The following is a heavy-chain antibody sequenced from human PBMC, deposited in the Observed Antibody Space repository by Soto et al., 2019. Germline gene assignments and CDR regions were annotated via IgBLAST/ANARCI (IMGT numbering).Heavy chain of an antibody. V-gene: IGHV1-8*01. CDR2: MNPNNGNT. D-gene: IGHD3-3*01. CDR3: ARAEGRSLDRVS. CDR1: GHTFTSYD. J-gene: IGHJ5*02. Sequence: QVQLVQSGAEVKKPGASVTVSCKASGHTFTSYDIHWVRQATGQGLEWMGWMNPNNGNTGYAQKFQGRVTMTRDTSIRTDDMEVSGLRYEDTAVYYCARAEGRSLDRVSWGQGTLVTGSS.